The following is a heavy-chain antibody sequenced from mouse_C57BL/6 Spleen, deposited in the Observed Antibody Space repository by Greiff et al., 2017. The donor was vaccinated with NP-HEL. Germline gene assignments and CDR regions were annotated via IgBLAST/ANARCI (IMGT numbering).Heavy chain of an antibody. V-gene: IGHV1-50*01. J-gene: IGHJ3*01. Sequence: QVQLQQPGAELVKPGASVKLSCKASGYTFTSYWMQWVKQRPGQGLAWIGEIDPSDSYTNYNQKFKGKATLTVDTSSSTAYMQLSSLTSEDSAVYYCARYYGSSYGFAYWGQGTLVTVSA. D-gene: IGHD1-1*01. CDR2: IDPSDSYT. CDR3: ARYYGSSYGFAY. CDR1: GYTFTSYW.